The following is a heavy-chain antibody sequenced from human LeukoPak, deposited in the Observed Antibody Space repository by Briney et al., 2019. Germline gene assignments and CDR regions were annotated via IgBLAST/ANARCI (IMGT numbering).Heavy chain of an antibody. CDR3: ARAYCGGDCYLYFDL. D-gene: IGHD2-21*02. CDR2: IYYSGST. CDR1: GGSISSGDYY. J-gene: IGHJ2*01. V-gene: IGHV4-30-4*01. Sequence: SETLSLTCTISGGSISSGDYYWSWIRQPPGKGLEWIGYIYYSGSTYYNPSLKSRVTISVDTSKNQFSLKLSSVTAADTAVYYCARAYCGGDCYLYFDLWGRGTLVTVSS.